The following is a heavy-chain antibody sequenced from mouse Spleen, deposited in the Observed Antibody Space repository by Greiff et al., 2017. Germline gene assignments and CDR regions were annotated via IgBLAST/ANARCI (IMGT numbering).Heavy chain of an antibody. CDR2: ISSGGGNT. CDR1: GFTFSSYA. J-gene: IGHJ4*01. D-gene: IGHD2-5*01. V-gene: IGHV5-9*01. Sequence: EVKLVESGGGLVKPGGSLKLSCAASGFTFSSYAMSWVRQTPEKRLEWVAYISSGGGNTYYPDSVKGRFTISRDNAKNTLYLQMSSLRSEDTALYYCASSYYSNYERDYAMDYWGQGTSVTVSS. CDR3: ASSYYSNYERDYAMDY.